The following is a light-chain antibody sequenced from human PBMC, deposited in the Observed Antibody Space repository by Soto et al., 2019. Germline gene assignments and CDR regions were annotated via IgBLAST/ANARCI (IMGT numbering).Light chain of an antibody. CDR2: DDN. J-gene: IGLJ2*01. CDR1: NSNIGNNY. CDR3: ATWDSSLIAGL. V-gene: IGLV1-51*01. Sequence: QSVLTQPPSVSAAPGQKVTISCSGSNSNIGNNYVSWYQHLPGTAPKLLIYDDNKRPSGIPDRFSGTKSGTSATLGISGLQTGDEAYYYCATWDSSLIAGLFGGGTKLTVL.